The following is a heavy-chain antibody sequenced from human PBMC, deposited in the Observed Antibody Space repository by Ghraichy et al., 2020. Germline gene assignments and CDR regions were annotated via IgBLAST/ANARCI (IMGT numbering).Heavy chain of an antibody. Sequence: GGSLRLSCAASGFTFGTYWMSWVRQAPGKGLEWVANVNQDGSRRNSVDSVRGRFTISRDNAKKSLYLQMNSLRAEDTAVYYCAKTPIVGATMPHAFDIWGQGTMVTVSS. J-gene: IGHJ3*02. V-gene: IGHV3-7*03. D-gene: IGHD1-26*01. CDR1: GFTFGTYW. CDR3: AKTPIVGATMPHAFDI. CDR2: VNQDGSRR.